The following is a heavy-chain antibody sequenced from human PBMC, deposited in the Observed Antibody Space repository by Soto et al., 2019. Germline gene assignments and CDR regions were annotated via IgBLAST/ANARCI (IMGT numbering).Heavy chain of an antibody. Sequence: VQLVESGGDLVQPGGSLRLSCAASGFTVSNNYMSWVRQAPGKGLEWVSLIYSSGGTYYADSVKGRFTISRDNSRNTLYLQMNGLRVEDTAVYYCAGGPTRGYWGQGNLVTVSP. D-gene: IGHD3-10*01. J-gene: IGHJ4*02. CDR2: IYSSGGT. V-gene: IGHV3-66*01. CDR1: GFTVSNNY. CDR3: AGGPTRGY.